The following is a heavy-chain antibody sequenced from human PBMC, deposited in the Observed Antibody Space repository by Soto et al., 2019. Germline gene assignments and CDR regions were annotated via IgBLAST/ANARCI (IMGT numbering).Heavy chain of an antibody. CDR3: ARAPRGIAAPDYYFDY. D-gene: IGHD6-13*01. CDR1: XFTFSSYG. J-gene: IGHJ4*02. Sequence: SLXLSCAXXXFTFSSYGXXXVRQAPGKGLXXVAVISYDGSNKYYADSVKGRFAISRDNSXXXXXXQMNXLRAEDTAVYYCARAPRGIAAPDYYFDYWGQGTLVTVSS. CDR2: ISYDGSNK. V-gene: IGHV3-30*09.